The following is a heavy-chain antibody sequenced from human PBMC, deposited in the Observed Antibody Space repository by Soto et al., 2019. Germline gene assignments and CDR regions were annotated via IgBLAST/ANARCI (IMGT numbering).Heavy chain of an antibody. CDR1: GFTFSSYG. J-gene: IGHJ6*02. CDR2: ISYDGSNK. CDR3: AKLYSGYEFDDYYYGMDV. V-gene: IGHV3-30*18. Sequence: QVQLVESGGGVVQPGRSLRLSCAASGFTFSSYGMHWVRQAPGKGLEWVAVISYDGSNKYYADSVKGRFTISRDNSKNTLYLQINSLGAEDTAVYYCAKLYSGYEFDDYYYGMDVWGQGTTVTVSS. D-gene: IGHD5-12*01.